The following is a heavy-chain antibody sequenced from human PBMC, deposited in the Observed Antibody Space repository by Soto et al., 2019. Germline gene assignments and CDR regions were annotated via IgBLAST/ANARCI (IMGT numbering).Heavy chain of an antibody. Sequence: GASVKVSCQASGYTFTSYDINWVRQATGQGLEWMGWMNPNSGNTGYAQKFQGRVTMTRNTSISTAYMELSSLRSEDTAVYYCASAHYYGSGSYPWWFDPWGQGTLVTVSS. J-gene: IGHJ5*02. CDR2: MNPNSGNT. CDR3: ASAHYYGSGSYPWWFDP. V-gene: IGHV1-8*01. CDR1: GYTFTSYD. D-gene: IGHD3-10*01.